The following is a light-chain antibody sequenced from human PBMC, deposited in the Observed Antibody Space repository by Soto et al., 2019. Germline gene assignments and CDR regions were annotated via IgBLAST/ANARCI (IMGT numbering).Light chain of an antibody. Sequence: DIQLNHSPSSLSASFGERVTITFRASQTISTYLNWYQQKPEKAPKLLIYATFNLQSGVPSRFSGSGSGTDFTLTISSLQPEDFATYYCQQTFIIPITFGQGTRLEI. J-gene: IGKJ5*01. V-gene: IGKV1-39*01. CDR2: ATF. CDR3: QQTFIIPIT. CDR1: QTISTY.